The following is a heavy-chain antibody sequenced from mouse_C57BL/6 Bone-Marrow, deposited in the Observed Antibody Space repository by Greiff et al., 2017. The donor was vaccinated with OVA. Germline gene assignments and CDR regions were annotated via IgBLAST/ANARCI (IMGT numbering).Heavy chain of an antibody. CDR2: INPYNGGT. D-gene: IGHD2-12*01. J-gene: IGHJ2*01. CDR1: GYTFTDYY. CDR3: AKRDYNYDFDY. V-gene: IGHV1-19*01. Sequence: EVQLQQSGPVLVKPGASVKMSCKASGYTFTDYYMNWVKQSHGKSLEWIGVINPYNGGTSYNQKFKGKATLTVDKYSSTAYMELNSLTSENSAVYYCAKRDYNYDFDYWGQGTTLTVSS.